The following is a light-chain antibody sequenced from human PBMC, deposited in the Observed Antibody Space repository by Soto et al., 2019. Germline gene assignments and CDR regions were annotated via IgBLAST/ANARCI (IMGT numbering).Light chain of an antibody. J-gene: IGLJ3*02. CDR2: STN. V-gene: IGLV8-61*01. CDR1: SGSVSTTYY. Sequence: QTVVTQDPSFSVSPGGTVTLTCGLTSGSVSTTYYPSWYQQTPGQAPRTLIYSTNTRSSGVPDRFSGSILGNKAALTITGAQADDESDYYCVLYMGSGIWVFGGGTKVTVL. CDR3: VLYMGSGIWV.